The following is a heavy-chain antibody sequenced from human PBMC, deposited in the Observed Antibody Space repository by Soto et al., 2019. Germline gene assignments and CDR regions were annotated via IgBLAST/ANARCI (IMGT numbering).Heavy chain of an antibody. J-gene: IGHJ6*02. V-gene: IGHV4-59*08. D-gene: IGHD3-16*01. CDR2: IYYSGST. CDR1: GGSISSYY. CDR3: ARHNGPLYVGYYYDMDV. Sequence: SETLSLACTVSGGSISSYYWSWIRQPPGKGLEWIGYIYYSGSTNYNPSLKSRVTISVDTSKNQFSLKLSSVTAADTAVYYCARHNGPLYVGYYYDMDVWGQGTTVTVSS.